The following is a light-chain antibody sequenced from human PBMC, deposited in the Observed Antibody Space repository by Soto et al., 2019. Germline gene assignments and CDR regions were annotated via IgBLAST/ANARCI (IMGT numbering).Light chain of an antibody. CDR2: DAS. CDR1: QSISSW. V-gene: IGKV1-5*01. CDR3: QHYNSYSEA. J-gene: IGKJ1*01. Sequence: DIKLTQSPSTLSASVGDRVPITCRASQSISSWLAWYQQKPGKAPKLLIYDASSLESGVPSRFSGSGSGTEFTLTISSLQPDDFATYYCQHYNSYSEAFGQGTKVDIK.